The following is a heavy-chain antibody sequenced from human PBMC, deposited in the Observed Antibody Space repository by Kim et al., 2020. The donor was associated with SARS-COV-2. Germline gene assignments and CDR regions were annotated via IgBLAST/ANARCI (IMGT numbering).Heavy chain of an antibody. CDR3: PRGAVSGNDAFGI. V-gene: IGHV3-30*03. CDR1: GFTLTKYG. Sequence: GGSLRLSCEASGFTLTKYGMHWVRQAPGTGLEWVAFMSYDGSVKYYGETVKGRFTISRDTSKNTLFLQMDSVRAEDTAVYYCPRGAVSGNDAFGIWGQGSLVTVSS. CDR2: MSYDGSVK. J-gene: IGHJ3*02. D-gene: IGHD6-19*01.